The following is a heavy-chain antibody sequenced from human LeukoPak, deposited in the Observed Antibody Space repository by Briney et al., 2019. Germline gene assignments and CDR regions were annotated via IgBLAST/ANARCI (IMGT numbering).Heavy chain of an antibody. CDR2: ISSSSSYI. Sequence: PGGSLRLSCVASGFTFSSYSMNWVRQAPGKGLEWVSSISSSSSYIYYADSVKGRFTISRDNAKNSLYLQMNSLRAEDTAVYYCARALWGNNWFDPWGQGTLVTVSS. CDR1: GFTFSSYS. D-gene: IGHD3-16*01. V-gene: IGHV3-21*01. J-gene: IGHJ5*02. CDR3: ARALWGNNWFDP.